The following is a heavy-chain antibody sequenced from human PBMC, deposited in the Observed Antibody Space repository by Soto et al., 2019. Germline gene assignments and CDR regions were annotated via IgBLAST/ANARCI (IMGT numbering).Heavy chain of an antibody. J-gene: IGHJ3*02. CDR2: INPNSGGT. D-gene: IGHD5-12*01. V-gene: IGHV1-2*04. CDR3: ARDRYSGYDDAFDI. Sequence: ASVKVSCKASGYTFTGYYMHWVRQAPGQGLEWMGWINPNSGGTNYAQKFQGWVTMTRDTSISTAYMELSRLRSDDTAVYYCARDRYSGYDDAFDIWGQGTMVTVSS. CDR1: GYTFTGYY.